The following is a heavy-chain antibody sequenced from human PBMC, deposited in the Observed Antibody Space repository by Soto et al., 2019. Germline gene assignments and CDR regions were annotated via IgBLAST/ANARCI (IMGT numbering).Heavy chain of an antibody. D-gene: IGHD5-12*01. CDR3: ARSGHSYYYYYFMDV. Sequence: TLSLTCTLYGPSIRRGSYYWGSIRQHPGKGLEWMGYIYYSGNTYYNPSLKRRVSISVDTSKNQFSLKLSSVTAADTAVYYCARSGHSYYYYYFMDVWGKGTTVTVSS. CDR1: GPSIRRGSYY. J-gene: IGHJ6*03. V-gene: IGHV4-31*03. CDR2: IYYSGNT.